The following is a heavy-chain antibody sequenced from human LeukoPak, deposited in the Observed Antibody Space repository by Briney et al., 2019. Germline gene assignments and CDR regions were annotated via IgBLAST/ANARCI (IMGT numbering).Heavy chain of an antibody. J-gene: IGHJ4*02. V-gene: IGHV1-69*04. CDR1: GGTFSSYA. CDR3: ARDGSRDGLL. CDR2: IIPILGIA. Sequence: SVTVSCQASGGTFSSYAISWVRQAPGQGLEWMGRIIPILGIANYAQKFQGRVTITADKSTSTAYMELSSLRSEDTAVYYCARDGSRDGLLWGQGTLVTVSS. D-gene: IGHD5-24*01.